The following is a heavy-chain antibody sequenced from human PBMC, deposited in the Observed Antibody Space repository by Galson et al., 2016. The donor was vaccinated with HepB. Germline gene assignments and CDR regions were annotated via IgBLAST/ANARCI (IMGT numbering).Heavy chain of an antibody. Sequence: SLRLSCAASGFTFSNSAMSWVRQAPGKGLEWVSAITISVGNTYSAASVKGRFTISRDNSKNTLDLQMNSLRAEDTAVYYCAKAARLITLGGVIVINWGQGTLVTVSS. J-gene: IGHJ4*02. CDR1: GFTFSNSA. CDR2: ITISVGNT. CDR3: AKAARLITLGGVIVIN. V-gene: IGHV3-23*01. D-gene: IGHD3-16*02.